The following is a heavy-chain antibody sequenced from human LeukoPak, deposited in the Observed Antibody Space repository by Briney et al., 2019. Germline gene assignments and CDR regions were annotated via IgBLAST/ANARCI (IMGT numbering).Heavy chain of an antibody. CDR1: GGSFSGYY. CDR2: INHSGST. Sequence: SETLSLTCAVYGGSFSGYYWSWIRQPPGKGLEWIGEINHSGSTNYNPSLKSRVTISVDTSKNQFSLKPSSVTAADTAVYYCARGIMNDYVWGSYRPIFDYWGQGTLVTVSS. D-gene: IGHD3-16*02. J-gene: IGHJ4*02. V-gene: IGHV4-34*01. CDR3: ARGIMNDYVWGSYRPIFDY.